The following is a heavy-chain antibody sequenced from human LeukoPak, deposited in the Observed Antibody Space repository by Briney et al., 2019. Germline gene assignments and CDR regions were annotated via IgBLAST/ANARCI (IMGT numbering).Heavy chain of an antibody. CDR3: ARVGYSGYDYGY. J-gene: IGHJ4*02. CDR1: GYTLTELS. V-gene: IGHV1-24*01. Sequence: GASVKVSCKVYGYTLTELSMHWVRQAPGKGLEWMGGFDPEDGETIYAQKFQGRVTMTEDKSTDTAYMELSRLRSDDTAVYYCARVGYSGYDYGYWGQGTLVTVSS. D-gene: IGHD5-12*01. CDR2: FDPEDGET.